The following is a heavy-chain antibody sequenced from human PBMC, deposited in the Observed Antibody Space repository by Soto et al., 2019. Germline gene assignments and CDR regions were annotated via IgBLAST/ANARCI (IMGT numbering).Heavy chain of an antibody. Sequence: TGGSLRLSCAASGFTFSSYAMTWVRQAPGKGLEWVSSISGSGGDTYYADYVKGRFSISRDNSKNTLYLQMNSLRADDTAMFYCAKDRSGSGNAYSDYFFDCWGQGTLVTVSS. CDR2: ISGSGGDT. CDR1: GFTFSSYA. V-gene: IGHV3-23*01. CDR3: AKDRSGSGNAYSDYFFDC. J-gene: IGHJ4*02. D-gene: IGHD5-12*01.